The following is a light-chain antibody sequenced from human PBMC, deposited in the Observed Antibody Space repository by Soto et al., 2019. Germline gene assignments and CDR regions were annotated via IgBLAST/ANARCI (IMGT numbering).Light chain of an antibody. J-gene: IGLJ3*02. Sequence: QSVLTQPPSVSGAPGQRVTIYCTGSSSNIGAGYGVHWYQQLPGTAPKLLIYGNSNRPSGVPDRFSGSKSGTSASLAITGLQAEDEADYYCQSYDSSLSGWVFGGGTKVTVL. CDR1: SSNIGAGYG. V-gene: IGLV1-40*01. CDR2: GNS. CDR3: QSYDSSLSGWV.